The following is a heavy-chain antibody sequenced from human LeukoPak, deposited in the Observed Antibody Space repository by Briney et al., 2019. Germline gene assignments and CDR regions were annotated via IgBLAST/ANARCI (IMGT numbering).Heavy chain of an antibody. V-gene: IGHV1-69*04. D-gene: IGHD2-15*01. CDR1: GGTFSSYA. CDR2: IIPILGIA. CDR3: ATLIANWFDP. Sequence: ASVKVSCKASGGTFSSYAISWVRQAPGQGLEWMGRIIPILGIANYAQKFQGRVTITADKSTSTAYMELGSLRSEDTAVYYCATLIANWFDPWGQGTLVTVSS. J-gene: IGHJ5*02.